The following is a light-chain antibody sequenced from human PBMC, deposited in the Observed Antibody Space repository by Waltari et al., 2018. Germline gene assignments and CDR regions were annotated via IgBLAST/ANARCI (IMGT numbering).Light chain of an antibody. CDR3: AAWDDSLNGRSV. V-gene: IGLV1-44*01. CDR1: SSNIGRNT. J-gene: IGLJ1*01. CDR2: NNK. Sequence: QSVLTQPPSASGTPGQRVTISCSGSSSNIGRNTVHWYQQLPGTAPKLLIYNNKQRPAGVPDRFSGSTSGTSASLVISGLQSDDEADYYCAAWDDSLNGRSVFGTGTEVTVL.